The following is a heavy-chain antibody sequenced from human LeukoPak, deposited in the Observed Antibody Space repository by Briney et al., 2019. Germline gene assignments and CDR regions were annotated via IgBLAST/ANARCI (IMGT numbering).Heavy chain of an antibody. V-gene: IGHV4-34*01. CDR2: INHSGST. J-gene: IGHJ4*02. CDR1: GGSISSYY. Sequence: PSETLSLTCTVSGGSISSYYWSWIRQPPGKGLEWIGEINHSGSTNYNPSLKSRVTISVDTSKNQFSLKLSSVTAADTAVYYCAREVWLRPRGPFDYWGQGTLVTVSS. CDR3: AREVWLRPRGPFDY. D-gene: IGHD5-12*01.